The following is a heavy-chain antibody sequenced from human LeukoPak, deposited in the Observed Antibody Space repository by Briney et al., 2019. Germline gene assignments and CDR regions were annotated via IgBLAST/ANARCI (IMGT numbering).Heavy chain of an antibody. Sequence: SETLSLTCTVSGGSISSGGYYWSWIRQHPGKGLEWIGYIYYSGSTYYNPSLKSRVTISVDTSKNQFSLKLSSVTAADTAVYYCARGAHDYLGEYGMDVWGQGTTVTVSS. CDR2: IYYSGST. CDR1: GGSISSGGYY. CDR3: ARGAHDYLGEYGMDV. V-gene: IGHV4-31*03. J-gene: IGHJ6*02. D-gene: IGHD2/OR15-2a*01.